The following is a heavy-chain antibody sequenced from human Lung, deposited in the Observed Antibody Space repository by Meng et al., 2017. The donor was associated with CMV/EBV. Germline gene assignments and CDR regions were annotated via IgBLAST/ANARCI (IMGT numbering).Heavy chain of an antibody. V-gene: IGHV4-4*03. Sequence: QVRLRDSGPGLVRPRGTLSLPCAVSGGSMSSTNWWSWVRQPPGKGLEWIGEIYHSGSTNYNPSLKSRVSISVDKSKNQFSLKLSSVTAADTAVYYCARADKVRFDYWGQGTLVTVSS. CDR3: ARADKVRFDY. CDR2: IYHSGST. CDR1: GGSMSSTNW. J-gene: IGHJ4*02.